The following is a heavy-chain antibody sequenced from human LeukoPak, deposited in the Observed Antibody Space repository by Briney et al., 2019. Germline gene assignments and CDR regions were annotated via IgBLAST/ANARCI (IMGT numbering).Heavy chain of an antibody. D-gene: IGHD1/OR15-1a*01. J-gene: IGHJ4*02. CDR3: LVTTRSRGFDY. V-gene: IGHV3-7*01. CDR2: IRQDGSVQ. Sequence: GGSLRLSCAASGFTFSSYWMSWVRQAPGKGLERVANIRQDGSVQNYVDSVKGRFTISRDNPKNSVYLQMSSLRAEDTAVYYCLVTTRSRGFDYWGQGTLVTVSS. CDR1: GFTFSSYW.